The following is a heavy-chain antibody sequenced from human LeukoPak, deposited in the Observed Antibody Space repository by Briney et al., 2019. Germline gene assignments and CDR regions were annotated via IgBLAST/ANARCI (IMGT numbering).Heavy chain of an antibody. J-gene: IGHJ4*02. CDR3: ARGGTRSGVDY. D-gene: IGHD2-15*01. CDR1: GFTFSSYA. Sequence: GGSLTLSCAASGFTFSSYAMHWVRQAPGKGLEWVAVISYDGSNKYYADSVKGRFTISRDNAKNTLYLQMNGLRAEDTAVDYCARGGTRSGVDYWGQGTLVTVSS. V-gene: IGHV3-30*04. CDR2: ISYDGSNK.